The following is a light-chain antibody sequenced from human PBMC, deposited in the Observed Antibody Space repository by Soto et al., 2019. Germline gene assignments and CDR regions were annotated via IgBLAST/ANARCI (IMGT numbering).Light chain of an antibody. Sequence: QSVLTQPASVSGSPGQSITISCTGTSSHVGSYNLVSWYQQHPGKAPKLMIYEGSKRPSGVSNRFSGSKSGNTASLTISGLQAEDEADYYCCSYAGSSIRYVFGTGTKLTVL. CDR1: SSHVGSYNL. CDR3: CSYAGSSIRYV. V-gene: IGLV2-23*01. J-gene: IGLJ1*01. CDR2: EGS.